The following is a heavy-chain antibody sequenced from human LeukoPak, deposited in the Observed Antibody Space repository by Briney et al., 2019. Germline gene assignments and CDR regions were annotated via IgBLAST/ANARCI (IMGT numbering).Heavy chain of an antibody. D-gene: IGHD3-3*01. CDR1: GFTFSNAW. Sequence: PGGSLRLSCAASGFTFSNAWMSWVRQAPGKGLEWVANIKQDGSEKYYVDSVKGRFTISRDNAKNSLYLQMNSLRAEDTAVYYCARWRQENYFDYWGQGTLVTVSS. J-gene: IGHJ4*02. CDR2: IKQDGSEK. CDR3: ARWRQENYFDY. V-gene: IGHV3-7*01.